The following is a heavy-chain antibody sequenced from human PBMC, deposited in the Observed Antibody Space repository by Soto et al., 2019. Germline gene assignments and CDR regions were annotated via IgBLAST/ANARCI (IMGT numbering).Heavy chain of an antibody. J-gene: IGHJ6*03. D-gene: IGHD2-15*01. CDR2: FYYSGST. Sequence: SETLSLTCTVSGGSISSSSYYWGWIRQSPGKGQEWIGSFYYSGSTYYSKSLRSRVTISGDTSRKQISLRLSSVTAADTAVYYCARISVASRYMDVWGKGTTVTVSS. CDR3: ARISVASRYMDV. CDR1: GGSISSSSYY. V-gene: IGHV4-39*01.